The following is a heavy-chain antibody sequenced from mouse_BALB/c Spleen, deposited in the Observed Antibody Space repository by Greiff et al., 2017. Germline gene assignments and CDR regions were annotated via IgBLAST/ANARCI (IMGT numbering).Heavy chain of an antibody. D-gene: IGHD2-10*02. Sequence: VQLVESGGGLVQPGGSRKLSCAASGFTFSSFGMHWVRQAPEKGLEWVAYISSGSSTIYYADTVKGRFTISRDNPKNTLFLQMTSLRSEDTAMYYCASPYGNYDAMDYWGQGTSVTVSS. CDR1: GFTFSSFG. V-gene: IGHV5-17*02. CDR2: ISSGSSTI. CDR3: ASPYGNYDAMDY. J-gene: IGHJ4*01.